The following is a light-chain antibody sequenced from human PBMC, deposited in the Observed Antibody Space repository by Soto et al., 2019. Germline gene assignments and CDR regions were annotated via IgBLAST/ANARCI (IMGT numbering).Light chain of an antibody. V-gene: IGLV1-44*01. CDR3: AAGDDSLNGPV. CDR1: GSNIGSNP. CDR2: TND. J-gene: IGLJ2*01. Sequence: QSVLTQPPSASGTPGQRVTISCSGGGSNIGSNPVNWYQQLPGTAPKLLIYTNDQRPSGVPDRFSGSKSGTSASLAISGLQSEDEADYYCAAGDDSLNGPVFGGGTKLTVL.